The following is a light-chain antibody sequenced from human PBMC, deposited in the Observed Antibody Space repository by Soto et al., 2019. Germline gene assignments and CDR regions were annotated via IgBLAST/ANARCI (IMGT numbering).Light chain of an antibody. CDR1: QSFSTW. CDR3: QQYYSYPLT. J-gene: IGKJ4*01. V-gene: IGKV1-5*01. Sequence: DIQMTQSPSTLSASVGDRVTITCRASQSFSTWLAWYQQKPGRAPNLLIYDVSSLESGVASRFSGSGSGTEFTLTISSLQPDDFATYYCQQYYSYPLTFGGGTTVEIK. CDR2: DVS.